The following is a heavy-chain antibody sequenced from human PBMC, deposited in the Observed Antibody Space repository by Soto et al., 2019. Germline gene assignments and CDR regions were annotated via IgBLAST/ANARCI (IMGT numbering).Heavy chain of an antibody. CDR2: ISAYNGNT. D-gene: IGHD2-8*01. J-gene: IGHJ6*02. Sequence: QVQLVQSGAEVKKPGASVKVSCKASGYTFTSYGISWVRQAPGQGLEWMGWISAYNGNTNYAQKFQGRVTMTTDTSTSTAYMGLRSLRSDDTAVYYCARGGKYCTNGVCSFSGMDVWGQGTTVTVSS. V-gene: IGHV1-18*01. CDR3: ARGGKYCTNGVCSFSGMDV. CDR1: GYTFTSYG.